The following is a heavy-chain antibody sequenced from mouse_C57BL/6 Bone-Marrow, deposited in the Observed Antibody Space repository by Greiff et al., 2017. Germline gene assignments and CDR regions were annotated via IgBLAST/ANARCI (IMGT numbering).Heavy chain of an antibody. J-gene: IGHJ3*01. Sequence: DVKLEESGGDLVKPGGSLKLSCAASGFTFSSYGMSWVRQTPDKRLEWVATISSGGSYTEYPDSVKGRVTISRDNAKNTLYLQMSSLKSEDTAMYYCAILWGLRRRFAYWGQGTLVTVSA. CDR1: GFTFSSYG. CDR2: ISSGGSYT. V-gene: IGHV5-6*02. D-gene: IGHD2-2*01. CDR3: AILWGLRRRFAY.